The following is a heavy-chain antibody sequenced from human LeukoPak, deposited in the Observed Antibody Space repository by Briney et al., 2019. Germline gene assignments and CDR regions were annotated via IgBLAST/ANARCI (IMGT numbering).Heavy chain of an antibody. CDR1: GGTISNYV. Sequence: SVKVSCKAAGGTISNYVISWVRQAPGQGLEWMGGIIPIFTTANYAQKFQGRVTITADESTSTAYMELSSLRSEDTAVYCCARGPQVGAFDLWGQGTMVTVSS. J-gene: IGHJ3*01. CDR3: ARGPQVGAFDL. D-gene: IGHD1-26*01. V-gene: IGHV1-69*13. CDR2: IIPIFTTA.